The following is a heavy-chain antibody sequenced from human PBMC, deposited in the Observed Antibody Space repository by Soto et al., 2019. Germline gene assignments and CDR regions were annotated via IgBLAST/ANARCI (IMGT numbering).Heavy chain of an antibody. CDR1: GFTFSNAW. J-gene: IGHJ4*02. CDR2: IKRKTDVGTI. Sequence: EVQLVESGGGLVKPGGSLRLSCAASGFTFSNAWMSWVRQAPGKGLEWVGRIKRKTDVGTIDYAAPVKGRFTISRDDSRNTMLLQMNSLKTEDTAVYYCTAGTGTTDFDYWGRGTLVTVSS. D-gene: IGHD1-1*01. V-gene: IGHV3-15*01. CDR3: TAGTGTTDFDY.